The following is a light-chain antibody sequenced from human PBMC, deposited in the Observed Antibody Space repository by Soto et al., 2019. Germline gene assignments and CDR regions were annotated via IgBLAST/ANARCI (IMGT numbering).Light chain of an antibody. Sequence: QSVLTQPASVSGSPGQSITISCTGTSSDVGGYNYVSWYQQHPGKAPKLMIYEVSNRPSWVSNRFSGSKSGNTASLTISGLQAEDEADYYCSSYTSSSTWVFGGGTQLTVL. CDR2: EVS. CDR3: SSYTSSSTWV. V-gene: IGLV2-14*01. J-gene: IGLJ3*02. CDR1: SSDVGGYNY.